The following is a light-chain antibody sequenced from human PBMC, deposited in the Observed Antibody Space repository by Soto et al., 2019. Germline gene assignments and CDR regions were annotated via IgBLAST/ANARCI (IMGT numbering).Light chain of an antibody. Sequence: EVVLTQSPGTLSLSPGERASLSCRASQSVSNNYLAWYQQKPGQSPKLLIFGSSDRATGIPDRFSGSGSGTDFTLPISRLEPEDFAVYYCQQYGSSPPYTFGRGTKLEIK. CDR1: QSVSNNY. V-gene: IGKV3-20*01. CDR2: GSS. CDR3: QQYGSSPPYT. J-gene: IGKJ2*01.